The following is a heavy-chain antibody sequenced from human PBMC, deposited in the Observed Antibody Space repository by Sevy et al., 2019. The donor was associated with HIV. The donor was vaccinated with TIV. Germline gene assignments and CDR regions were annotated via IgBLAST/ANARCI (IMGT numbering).Heavy chain of an antibody. D-gene: IGHD6-19*01. J-gene: IGHJ5*01. V-gene: IGHV3-9*03. CDR3: AKGIGYSNGWYSWFDS. Sequence: GGSLRLSCVASRFTFDDYAMHWVRQAPGKGPEWVSGSNWNSGSIGYSESVMGRFTISRDNAKNSLYLQMNSLRVEDMALYYCAKGIGYSNGWYSWFDSWGQGTLVTVSS. CDR1: RFTFDDYA. CDR2: SNWNSGSI.